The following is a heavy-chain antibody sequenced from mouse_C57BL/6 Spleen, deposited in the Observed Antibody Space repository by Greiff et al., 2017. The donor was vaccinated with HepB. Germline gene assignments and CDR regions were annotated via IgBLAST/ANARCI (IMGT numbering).Heavy chain of an antibody. CDR1: GYTFTNYW. J-gene: IGHJ2*01. D-gene: IGHD2-1*01. CDR3: ARKGGNYAYFDY. V-gene: IGHV1-63*01. CDR2: IYPGGGYT. Sequence: QVQLQQSGAELVRPGTSVKMSCKASGYTFTNYWIGWAKQRPGHGLEWIGDIYPGGGYTKYNEKFKGKATLTADKSSSTAYMQFSSLTSEDSAIYYCARKGGNYAYFDYWGQGTTLTVSS.